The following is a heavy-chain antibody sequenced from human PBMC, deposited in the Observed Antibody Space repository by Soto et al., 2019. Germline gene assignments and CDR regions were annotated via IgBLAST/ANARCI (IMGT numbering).Heavy chain of an antibody. J-gene: IGHJ4*02. CDR2: IWYDGSNK. D-gene: IGHD5-18*01. V-gene: IGHV3-33*01. CDR1: GYTFSSYG. CDR3: ARDLSRGYSYGSDY. Sequence: QVQLGESGGGVVQPGRSLRLSCAASGYTFSSYGMHWVRQAPGKGLEWVAVIWYDGSNKYYADSVKGRFTISRDNSKNRLYLQMNSLRAEDTAVYYCARDLSRGYSYGSDYWGQGTLVTVSS.